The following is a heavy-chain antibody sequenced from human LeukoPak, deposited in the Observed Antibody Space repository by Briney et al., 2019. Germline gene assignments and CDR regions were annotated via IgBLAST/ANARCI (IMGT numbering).Heavy chain of an antibody. CDR1: GYTFTSYY. J-gene: IGHJ5*02. CDR3: ARDRYDFWSGYYSVEYNWFDP. Sequence: ALVKVSCKASGYTFTSYYMHWVRQAPGQGLEWMGIINPSGGSTSYAQKFQGRVTMTRDTSTSTVYMELSSLRSEDTAVYYCARDRYDFWSGYYSVEYNWFDPWGQGTLVTVSS. D-gene: IGHD3-3*01. CDR2: INPSGGST. V-gene: IGHV1-46*01.